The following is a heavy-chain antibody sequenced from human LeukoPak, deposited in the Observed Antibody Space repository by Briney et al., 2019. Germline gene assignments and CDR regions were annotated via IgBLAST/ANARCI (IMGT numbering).Heavy chain of an antibody. J-gene: IGHJ4*02. CDR3: ARVGVGDWGSVWDH. D-gene: IGHD3-16*01. CDR2: ISSGGGVT. Sequence: PGGSLRLSCGAFDFSFRTYSMIWARQTPGTGLEWISYISSGGGVTHYAESVKGRFSISSDNAKNSLFLQMNRLKDEDTAVYYCARVGVGDWGSVWDHWGQGVRVTVSS. CDR1: DFSFRTYS. V-gene: IGHV3-48*02.